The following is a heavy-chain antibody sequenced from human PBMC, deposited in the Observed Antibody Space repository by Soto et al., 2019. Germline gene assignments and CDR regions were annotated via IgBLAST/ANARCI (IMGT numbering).Heavy chain of an antibody. D-gene: IGHD6-13*01. CDR2: TYYRSKWYN. CDR1: GDSVSSNSAG. Sequence: SQTLSLTCAISGDSVSSNSAGWNWIRQSPSRGLEWLGRTYYRSKWYNDYAVSVKSRITINPDTSKNQFSLQLNSVTPEDTAVYYCARDPPYSFSIFDYWGQGALVTVSS. V-gene: IGHV6-1*01. J-gene: IGHJ4*02. CDR3: ARDPPYSFSIFDY.